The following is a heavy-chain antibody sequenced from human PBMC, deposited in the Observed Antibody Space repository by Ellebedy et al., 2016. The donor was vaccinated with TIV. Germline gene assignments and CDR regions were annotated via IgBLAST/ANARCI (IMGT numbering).Heavy chain of an antibody. CDR1: GFTFSDYY. Sequence: PGGSLRLSCAASGFTFSDYYMSWIRQAPGKGLEWVSYISSSGSAADHADSVKGRFTISRDNAKNSLYLQMNSLRAEDTAVYYCARCAWASGWYYFDYWGQGILVTVSS. J-gene: IGHJ4*02. V-gene: IGHV3-11*04. D-gene: IGHD6-19*01. CDR2: ISSSGSAA. CDR3: ARCAWASGWYYFDY.